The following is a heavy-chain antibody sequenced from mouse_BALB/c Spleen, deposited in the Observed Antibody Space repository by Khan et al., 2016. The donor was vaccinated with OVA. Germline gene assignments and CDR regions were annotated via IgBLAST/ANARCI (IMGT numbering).Heavy chain of an antibody. Sequence: VQLKESGPGLVAPSQSLSITCTISGLSLTNYGIHWVRQPPGKGLEWLVMIWSDGSTTYNSAPKSRLSISKDNSKSQVFLKMNSLQTDDTAMYYCARQPYYHYNIMDYWGQGTSVTVSS. J-gene: IGHJ4*01. CDR2: IWSDGST. V-gene: IGHV2-6-1*01. CDR3: ARQPYYHYNIMDY. D-gene: IGHD2-10*01. CDR1: GLSLTNYG.